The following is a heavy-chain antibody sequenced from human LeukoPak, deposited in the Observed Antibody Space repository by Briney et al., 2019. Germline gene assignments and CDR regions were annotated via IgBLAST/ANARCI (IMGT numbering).Heavy chain of an antibody. CDR2: IYPDDSDT. Sequence: GESLKISCKGSGYKFSNYWIGWVRQMPGGGLEWTGTIYPDDSDTRYSPSFRGQVTMSADRSTNTAYLQWRSLKASDSAMYYCARHEDPISSWYESWGQGTLVTVSS. CDR1: GYKFSNYW. CDR3: ARHEDPISSWYES. V-gene: IGHV5-51*01. D-gene: IGHD6-13*01. J-gene: IGHJ5*02.